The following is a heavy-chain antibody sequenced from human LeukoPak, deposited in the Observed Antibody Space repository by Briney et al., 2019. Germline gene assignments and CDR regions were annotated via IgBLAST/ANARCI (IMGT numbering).Heavy chain of an antibody. CDR3: ASISKVGATIDY. V-gene: IGHV1-8*01. Sequence: GASVKVSCKASGSTFTSYDINWVRQATGQGLEWMGWMNPNSGNTGYAQKFQGRVTMTRNTSISTAYMELSSLRSEDTAVYYCASISKVGATIDYWGQGTLVTVSS. CDR2: MNPNSGNT. D-gene: IGHD1-26*01. J-gene: IGHJ4*02. CDR1: GSTFTSYD.